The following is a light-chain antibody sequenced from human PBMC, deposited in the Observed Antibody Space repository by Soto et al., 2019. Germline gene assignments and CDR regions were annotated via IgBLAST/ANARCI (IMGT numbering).Light chain of an antibody. CDR1: SSDVGGYNY. CDR2: DVS. V-gene: IGLV2-14*01. CDR3: SSYTSSIVV. J-gene: IGLJ2*01. Sequence: QSVLTQPASVSGSPGQSITISCTGTSSDVGGYNYVSWYQQHPGKAPKLMIYDVSNRPSGVSNRFSGSKSGNTASLTISGLQAEDDADYYCSSYTSSIVVFGGGTKVTVL.